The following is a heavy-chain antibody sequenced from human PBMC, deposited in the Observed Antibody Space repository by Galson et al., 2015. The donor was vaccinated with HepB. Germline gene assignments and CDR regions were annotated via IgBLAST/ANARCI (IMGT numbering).Heavy chain of an antibody. D-gene: IGHD5-18*01. V-gene: IGHV3-11*06. J-gene: IGHJ4*02. CDR2: ISSSSSYT. CDR3: ASLGYSYGYVDY. CDR1: GFTFSDYY. Sequence: SLRLSCAASGFTFSDYYMSWIRQAPGKGLEWVLYISSSSSYTNYADSVKGRFTISRDNAKNSLYLQMNSLRAEDTAVYYCASLGYSYGYVDYWGQGTLVTVSS.